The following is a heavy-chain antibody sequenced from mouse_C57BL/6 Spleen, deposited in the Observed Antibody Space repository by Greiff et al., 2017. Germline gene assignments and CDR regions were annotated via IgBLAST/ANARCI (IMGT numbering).Heavy chain of an antibody. Sequence: EVQLQQSGPELVKPGASVKMSCKASGYTFTDYYMNWVKQSHGKSLEWIGVINPYNGGTSYNQKFKGKATLTVDKSSSTAYMELNSLTSEDSAVYYCARDITTAFDYWGQGTTLTVSS. D-gene: IGHD1-1*01. CDR1: GYTFTDYY. V-gene: IGHV1-19*01. J-gene: IGHJ2*01. CDR2: INPYNGGT. CDR3: ARDITTAFDY.